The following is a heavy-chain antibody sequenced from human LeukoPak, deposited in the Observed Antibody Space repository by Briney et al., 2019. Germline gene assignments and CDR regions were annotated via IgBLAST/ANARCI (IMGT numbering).Heavy chain of an antibody. CDR3: ARAIEEVVPLRNYYYYVDV. V-gene: IGHV1-18*01. CDR2: ISAYNGNT. D-gene: IGHD2-15*01. CDR1: GYTFRSYG. J-gene: IGHJ6*03. Sequence: RASVKVSCKASGYTFRSYGVSWVRQAPGQGLEWMGWISAYNGNTNYAQKFQGRVTITTDTSTSTASMEMRSLRSDDTAVYYCARAIEEVVPLRNYYYYVDVWGKGTTVTVSS.